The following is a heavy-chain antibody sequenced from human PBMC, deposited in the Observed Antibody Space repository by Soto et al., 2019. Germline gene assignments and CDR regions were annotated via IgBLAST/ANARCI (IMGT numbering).Heavy chain of an antibody. CDR2: ISGSGGST. J-gene: IGHJ4*02. CDR3: AKDITPHYYGSGSYDY. Sequence: LSLTCAASGFTFSSYAMSWVRQAPGKGLEWVSAISGSGGSTYYADSVKGRFTISRDNSKNTLYLQMNSLRAEDTAVYYCAKDITPHYYGSGSYDYWGQGTLVTVSS. V-gene: IGHV3-23*01. CDR1: GFTFSSYA. D-gene: IGHD3-10*01.